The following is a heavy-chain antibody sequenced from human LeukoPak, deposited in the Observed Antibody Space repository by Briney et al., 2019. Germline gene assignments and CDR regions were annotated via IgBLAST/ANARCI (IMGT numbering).Heavy chain of an antibody. CDR1: GGPIGSSSYY. V-gene: IGHV4-39*01. D-gene: IGHD5-12*01. CDR3: ARSLIYSGYDYYFDY. CDR2: IYYSGST. J-gene: IGHJ4*02. Sequence: SSETLSLTXTVSGGPIGSSSYYWGWIRQPPGKGLEWIGGIYYSGSTYYNPSLKSRVTISVDTSKNQFSLKLSSVTASDTAVYYCARSLIYSGYDYYFDYWGQGTLVTVSS.